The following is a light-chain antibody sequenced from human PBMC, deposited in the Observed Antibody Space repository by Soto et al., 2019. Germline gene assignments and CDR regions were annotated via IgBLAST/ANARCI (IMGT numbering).Light chain of an antibody. V-gene: IGKV1-6*01. J-gene: IGKJ1*01. Sequence: AIQMTQSPSSLSASLGDRVTITCRASQGIRGDLGWYQQKPGKAPKLLISATSTLQSGVPSRFSGRVSGTNFTLTISSLQPEDFATYYCIQDFISPLTVGQGTKVEL. CDR1: QGIRGD. CDR3: IQDFISPLT. CDR2: ATS.